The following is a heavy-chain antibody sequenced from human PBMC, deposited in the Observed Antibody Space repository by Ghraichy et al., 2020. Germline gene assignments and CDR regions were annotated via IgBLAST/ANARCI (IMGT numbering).Heavy chain of an antibody. CDR3: ARVRPAQTYYDFWSGNQWDYYYYYMDV. D-gene: IGHD3-3*01. J-gene: IGHJ6*03. CDR2: MNPNSGNT. Sequence: ASVKVSCKASGYTFTSYDINWVRQATGQGLEWMGWMNPNSGNTGYAQKFQGRVTMTRNTSISTAYMELSSLRSEDTAVYYCARVRPAQTYYDFWSGNQWDYYYYYMDVWGKGTTVTVSS. CDR1: GYTFTSYD. V-gene: IGHV1-8*01.